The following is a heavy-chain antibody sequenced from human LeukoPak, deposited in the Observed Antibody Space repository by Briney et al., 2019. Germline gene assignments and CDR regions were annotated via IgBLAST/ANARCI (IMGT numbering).Heavy chain of an antibody. Sequence: GGSLRLSCAASGFTFRNYWMGWVRQAPGKGLEWVANTKPDGTAEYYADSVRGRFTTSRDDANNFLYLQMNSLRGEDTAVYYCARDGGLHTNFDYWGQGTLVTVSS. V-gene: IGHV3-7*01. CDR3: ARDGGLHTNFDY. CDR1: GFTFRNYW. J-gene: IGHJ4*02. D-gene: IGHD2-15*01. CDR2: TKPDGTAE.